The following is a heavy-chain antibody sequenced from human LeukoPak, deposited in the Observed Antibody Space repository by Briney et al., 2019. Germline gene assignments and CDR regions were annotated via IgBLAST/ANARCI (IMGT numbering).Heavy chain of an antibody. CDR2: IYYSGNT. V-gene: IGHV4-39*01. D-gene: IGHD6-6*01. CDR1: GGSINSSSYY. J-gene: IGHJ4*02. Sequence: SETLSLTCTVSGGSINSSSYYWDWIRQPPGKGLEWIGSIYYSGNTYSNPSLKSRVTISIDTSKNQFSLKLRSVTAADTAVYYCARIPVIEPRRPNYYDYWGQGTLVTVPS. CDR3: ARIPVIEPRRPNYYDY.